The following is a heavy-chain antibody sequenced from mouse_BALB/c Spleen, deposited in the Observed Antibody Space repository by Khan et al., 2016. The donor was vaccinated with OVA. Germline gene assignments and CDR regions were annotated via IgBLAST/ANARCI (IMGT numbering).Heavy chain of an antibody. J-gene: IGHJ2*01. V-gene: IGHV1-20*01. Sequence: VQLQQSGPELVRPGASVKISCKASGYSFTGYFMNWVMQSHGKSLEWIGRINPHIGETFYNQRFKDKATLTVDESSRTAHMGLRSLTSEDSAVYYCTRIYRSDFDYWGQGTLLTVSS. D-gene: IGHD1-1*01. CDR1: GYSFTGYF. CDR3: TRIYRSDFDY. CDR2: INPHIGET.